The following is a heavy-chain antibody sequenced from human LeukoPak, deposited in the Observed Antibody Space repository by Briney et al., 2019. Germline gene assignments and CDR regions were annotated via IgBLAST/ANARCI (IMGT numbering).Heavy chain of an antibody. CDR2: IYYSGST. D-gene: IGHD1-26*01. Sequence: TLSLTCTVSGGSISRGGYYWSWIRQHPGKGLEWIGYIYYSGSTYYNPSLKSRVTISVDTSKNQFSLKLSSVTAADTAVYYCARFGELPYQNYFDYWGQGTLVTVSS. V-gene: IGHV4-31*03. CDR3: ARFGELPYQNYFDY. J-gene: IGHJ4*02. CDR1: GGSISRGGYY.